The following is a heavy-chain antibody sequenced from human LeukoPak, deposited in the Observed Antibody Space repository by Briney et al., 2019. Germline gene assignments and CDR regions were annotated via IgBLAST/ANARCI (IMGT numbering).Heavy chain of an antibody. D-gene: IGHD1-1*01. Sequence: GGSLRLSCEASGFNVSGNYMSWVRQAPGKGLERVAVIYSGGATYNADSVKGRFTISRDNSKNTLYLQMNSLRAEDTAVYYCARGREVSTGYYYYYGMDVWGQGTTVTVSS. CDR1: GFNVSGNY. CDR3: ARGREVSTGYYYYYGMDV. V-gene: IGHV3-53*01. J-gene: IGHJ6*02. CDR2: IYSGGAT.